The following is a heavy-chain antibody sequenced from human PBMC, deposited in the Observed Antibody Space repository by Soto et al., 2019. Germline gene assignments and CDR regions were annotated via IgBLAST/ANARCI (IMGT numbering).Heavy chain of an antibody. D-gene: IGHD2-8*02. Sequence: GGSLRLSCAASGFTFNSYAMTWVRQAPGKGLEWVSLMSGNGGRIVYADSVKGRFTISRDNSKNTLYLQMNRLTLEDTAVYYCVKDPVSGGSGGAYFDYWGHGTLVTVSS. CDR2: MSGNGGRI. V-gene: IGHV3-23*01. J-gene: IGHJ4*01. CDR1: GFTFNSYA. CDR3: VKDPVSGGSGGAYFDY.